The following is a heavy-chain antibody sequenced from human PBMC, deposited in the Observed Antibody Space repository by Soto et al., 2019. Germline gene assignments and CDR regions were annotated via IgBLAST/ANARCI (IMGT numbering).Heavy chain of an antibody. V-gene: IGHV3-7*01. J-gene: IGHJ6*02. CDR1: GFSISYYW. D-gene: IGHD2-15*01. Sequence: GGSLRLSCTASVSGFSISYYWMSWVRQAPGKGPEWVAHIKEDGSNKFYADSVKGRFTISRDNSKNTLYLQMNSLRAEDTAVYYCAKNSRVVAAGGYTLYYYGMDVWGQGTTVTVSS. CDR2: IKEDGSNK. CDR3: AKNSRVVAAGGYTLYYYGMDV.